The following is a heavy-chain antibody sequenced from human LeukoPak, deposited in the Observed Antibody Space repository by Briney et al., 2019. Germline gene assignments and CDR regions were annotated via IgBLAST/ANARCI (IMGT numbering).Heavy chain of an antibody. D-gene: IGHD5-24*01. CDR3: ARRRDGYNLGNWFDP. CDR1: GYSFTSYW. V-gene: IGHV5-51*01. CDR2: NYPGDSDT. Sequence: GESLKISCKCSGYSFTSYWIGWGRQMPGNGLELMGINYPGDSDTRYSPSFQGQVTISADKSISTAYLQWSSLKASDTAMYYCARRRDGYNLGNWFDPWGQGTLVTVSS. J-gene: IGHJ5*02.